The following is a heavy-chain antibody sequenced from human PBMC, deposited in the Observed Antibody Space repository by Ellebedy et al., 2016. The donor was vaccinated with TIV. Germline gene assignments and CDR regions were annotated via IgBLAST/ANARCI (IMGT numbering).Heavy chain of an antibody. CDR3: AREGQQLIRGDY. CDR1: GYTFTTYY. Sequence: ASVKVSCKASGYTFTTYYIHWVRQAPGQGFEWMGIINPTGGSTSYAQKFQGRVTMTRDTSTSTVYMELSSLRSEDTAVYYCAREGQQLIRGDYWGQGTLVTVSS. V-gene: IGHV1-46*01. J-gene: IGHJ4*02. CDR2: INPTGGST. D-gene: IGHD6-13*01.